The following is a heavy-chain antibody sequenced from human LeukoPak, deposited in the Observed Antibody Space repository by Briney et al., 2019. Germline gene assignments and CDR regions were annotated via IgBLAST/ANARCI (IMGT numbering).Heavy chain of an antibody. V-gene: IGHV3-33*01. CDR3: ARESSRYCTNGVCYTNYFDY. D-gene: IGHD2-8*01. Sequence: GGSLRLSCAASGFTFSYYGMHWVRQAPGKGLEWVAVIWYDGSNKYYADSVKGRFTISRDNSKNTLYLQMNSLRAEDTAVYYCARESSRYCTNGVCYTNYFDYWGQGTLVTVSS. CDR2: IWYDGSNK. CDR1: GFTFSYYG. J-gene: IGHJ4*02.